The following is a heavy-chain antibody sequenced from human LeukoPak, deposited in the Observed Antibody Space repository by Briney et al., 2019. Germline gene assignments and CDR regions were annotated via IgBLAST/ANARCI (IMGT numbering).Heavy chain of an antibody. CDR3: ARDPRYYYDSSGYDFYFDY. D-gene: IGHD3-22*01. CDR1: GFTSSSYA. Sequence: GGSLRLSCAASGFTSSSYAMHWVRQVPGKGLEWAAVISYDGSNKYYADSVKGRFTISRDNSKNTLYLQMNSLRAEDTAVYYCARDPRYYYDSSGYDFYFDYWGQGTLVTVSS. J-gene: IGHJ4*02. V-gene: IGHV3-30-3*01. CDR2: ISYDGSNK.